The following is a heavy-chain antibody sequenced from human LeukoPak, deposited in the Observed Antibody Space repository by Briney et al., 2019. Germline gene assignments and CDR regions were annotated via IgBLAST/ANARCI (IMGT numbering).Heavy chain of an antibody. CDR1: GYTFTGYY. D-gene: IGHD3-22*01. Sequence: GASVKVSCKASGYTFTGYYMHWVRQAPGQGLEWMGWISPNSGGTNYAQNFQGRVTMTRDTSISTAYMELSRLRSDDTAVYYCAREYYGSSGYYSYYFDYWGQGTLVTVSS. CDR2: ISPNSGGT. CDR3: AREYYGSSGYYSYYFDY. J-gene: IGHJ4*02. V-gene: IGHV1-2*02.